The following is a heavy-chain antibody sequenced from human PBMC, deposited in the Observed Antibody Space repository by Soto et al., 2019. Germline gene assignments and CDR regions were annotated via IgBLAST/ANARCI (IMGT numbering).Heavy chain of an antibody. CDR1: GGSFSGYY. Sequence: SETLSLTCAVYGGSFSGYYWSWIRQPPGKGLEWIGEINHSGSTNYNPSLKSRVTISVDTSKNQFSLKLSSVTAADTAVYYCARGPGTVCSGGSCYGGDYWGQGTLVIV. V-gene: IGHV4-34*01. J-gene: IGHJ4*02. CDR3: ARGPGTVCSGGSCYGGDY. CDR2: INHSGST. D-gene: IGHD2-15*01.